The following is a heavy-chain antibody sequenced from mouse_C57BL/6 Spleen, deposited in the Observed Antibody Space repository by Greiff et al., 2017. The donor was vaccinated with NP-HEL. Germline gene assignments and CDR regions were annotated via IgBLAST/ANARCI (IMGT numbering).Heavy chain of an antibody. Sequence: VQLQQSGPELVKPGASVKISCKASGYSFTGYYMNWVKQSPEKSLEWIGEINPSTGGTTYNQKFKAKATLTVDKSSSTAYMQLSSLTSEASAVYFCAYYYYGSSYAMDYWGQGTSVTVSS. J-gene: IGHJ4*01. CDR1: GYSFTGYY. D-gene: IGHD1-1*01. CDR2: INPSTGGT. V-gene: IGHV1-42*01. CDR3: AYYYYGSSYAMDY.